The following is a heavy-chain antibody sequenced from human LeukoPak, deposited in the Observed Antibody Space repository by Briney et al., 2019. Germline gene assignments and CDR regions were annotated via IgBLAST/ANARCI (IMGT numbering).Heavy chain of an antibody. CDR2: ISSSNIYI. D-gene: IGHD2-15*01. CDR1: GFTFITYS. V-gene: IGHV3-21*06. J-gene: IGHJ4*02. CDR3: VRVSPCSGANCYTQRGDF. Sequence: GGSLRLSCAASGFTFITYSMNWVRQAPGKGLEWVSSISSSNIYIYYADSVKGRFTISRDDARTSLYLQMNSLRPEDTAVYYCVRVSPCSGANCYTQRGDFWGQGTLVTVSS.